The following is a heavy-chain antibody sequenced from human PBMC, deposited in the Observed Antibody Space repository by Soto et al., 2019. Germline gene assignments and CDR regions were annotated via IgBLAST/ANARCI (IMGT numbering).Heavy chain of an antibody. J-gene: IGHJ6*02. Sequence: PGGSLRLSCAASGFTFNPYAMTWVRQAPGRGLEWVSISSGNGATTYYAASVKGRFTISRDNSKNTLYLQMNSLRVEDTAIYYCEKNGPHRTTSFGGFGGGLDFWGQGATVTVSS. CDR3: EKNGPHRTTSFGGFGGGLDF. CDR2: SSGNGATT. CDR1: GFTFNPYA. V-gene: IGHV3-23*01. D-gene: IGHD3-10*01.